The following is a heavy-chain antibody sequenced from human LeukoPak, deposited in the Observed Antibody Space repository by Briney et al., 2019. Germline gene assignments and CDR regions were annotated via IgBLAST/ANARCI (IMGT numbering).Heavy chain of an antibody. CDR1: GVTFTNAW. V-gene: IGHV3-7*01. D-gene: IGHD3-3*01. J-gene: IGHJ4*02. Sequence: GGSLRLSCAASGVTFTNAWMSWVRQAPGKGLEWVANIKQDGSEKYYVDSVKGRFTISRDNAKNSLYLQMNSLRAEDTAVYYCARDSDYDFWSGYSQLDYWGQGTLVTVSS. CDR3: ARDSDYDFWSGYSQLDY. CDR2: IKQDGSEK.